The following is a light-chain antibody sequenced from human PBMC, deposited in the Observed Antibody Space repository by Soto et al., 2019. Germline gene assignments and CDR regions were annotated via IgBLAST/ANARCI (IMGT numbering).Light chain of an antibody. Sequence: DIQLTQSPSFLSASVGDRVTITCRASQGINDYLRWYQQKPGKAPKLLIYAASTLQSEVPSRFSGSASETEFALTISSLQPEDSATYYCQQFNTYPLTF. CDR1: QGINDY. CDR2: AAS. CDR3: QQFNTYPLT. J-gene: IGKJ5*01. V-gene: IGKV1-9*01.